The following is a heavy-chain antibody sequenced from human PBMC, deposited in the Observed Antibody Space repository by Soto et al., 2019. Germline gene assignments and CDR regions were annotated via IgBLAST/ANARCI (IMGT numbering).Heavy chain of an antibody. J-gene: IGHJ3*02. D-gene: IGHD4-17*01. CDR1: GFTFSNAW. V-gene: IGHV3-15*01. CDR3: TTLPGWAGMNTDDAFDI. CDR2: IKSKTDGGTT. Sequence: GGSLRLSCAASGFTFSNAWMSWVRQAPGKGLEWVGRIKSKTDGGTTDYAAPVKGRFTISRDDSKNTLYLQMNSLKTEDTAVYYCTTLPGWAGMNTDDAFDIWGQGTMVTVSS.